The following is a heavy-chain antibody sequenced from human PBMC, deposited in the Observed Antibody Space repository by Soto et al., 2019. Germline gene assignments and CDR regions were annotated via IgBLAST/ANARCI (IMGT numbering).Heavy chain of an antibody. CDR1: GFTFSGSA. J-gene: IGHJ4*02. CDR2: ISASGGST. Sequence: PGGSLRLSCAASGFTFSGSAMTWVRQAPGKGLEWVSAISASGGSTYYADSVKGRSTISRDNSKNTLYLQMNSLRAEDTAVYYCARDNLVEFGELYSLLRKPLDYWGQGTLVTVSS. CDR3: ARDNLVEFGELYSLLRKPLDY. D-gene: IGHD3-10*01. V-gene: IGHV3-23*01.